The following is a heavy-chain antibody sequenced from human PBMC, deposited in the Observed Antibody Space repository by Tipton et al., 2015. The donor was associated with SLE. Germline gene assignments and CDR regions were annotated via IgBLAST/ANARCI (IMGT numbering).Heavy chain of an antibody. CDR2: MSYDGSNK. J-gene: IGHJ5*02. V-gene: IGHV3-30*18. CDR3: AKPPGDYYDFWSGFST. D-gene: IGHD3-3*01. CDR1: GFTFSSYG. Sequence: SLRLSCAASGFTFSSYGMHWVRQAPGKGLEWVAVMSYDGSNKYYADSVKGRFTISRDNSKNTLHLQMNTLRSEDTAVYYCAKPPGDYYDFWSGFSTWGQGTLVTVSS.